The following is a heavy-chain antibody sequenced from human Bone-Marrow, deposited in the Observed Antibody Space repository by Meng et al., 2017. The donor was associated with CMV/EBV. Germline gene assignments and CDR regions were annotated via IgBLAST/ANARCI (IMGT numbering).Heavy chain of an antibody. D-gene: IGHD3-10*01. CDR3: ARGRSYWPYYYGSGSYYTLDAFDI. Sequence: SETLSLTCAVNGGSFSGYYWSWIRQPPGKGLEWIGEINHSGSTNYNPSLKSRVAISVDTSKNQFSLQLSSVTAADTAVYYCARGRSYWPYYYGSGSYYTLDAFDIWGQGTMVTVSS. CDR2: INHSGST. V-gene: IGHV4-34*01. CDR1: GGSFSGYY. J-gene: IGHJ3*02.